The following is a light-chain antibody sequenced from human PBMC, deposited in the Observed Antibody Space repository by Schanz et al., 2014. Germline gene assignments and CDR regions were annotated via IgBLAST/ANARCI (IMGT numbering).Light chain of an antibody. CDR3: QQFGGPPLYS. V-gene: IGKV3-20*01. CDR1: QSVSSN. CDR2: AVS. J-gene: IGKJ2*03. Sequence: EIVMTQSPATLSVSPGERATLSCRASQSVSSNLAWYQQKPGQAPRLLIYAVSSRAAGIPERFSGSGSGTAFTLTISRLEPEDFAMYYCQQFGGPPLYSVGQGTKVEIK.